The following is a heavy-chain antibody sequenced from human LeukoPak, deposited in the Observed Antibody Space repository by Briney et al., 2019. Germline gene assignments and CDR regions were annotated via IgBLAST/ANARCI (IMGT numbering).Heavy chain of an antibody. V-gene: IGHV4-34*01. CDR2: INHSGST. J-gene: IGHJ6*02. CDR3: ARVGWDIVVVVAATNYGMDV. CDR1: GGSFSGYY. Sequence: SETLSLTCAVYGGSFSGYYWSWIRQPPGKGLEWIGEINHSGSTNYNPSLKSRVTISVDTSKNQFSLKLGSVTAADTAVYYCARVGWDIVVVVAATNYGMDVWGQGTTVTVS. D-gene: IGHD2-15*01.